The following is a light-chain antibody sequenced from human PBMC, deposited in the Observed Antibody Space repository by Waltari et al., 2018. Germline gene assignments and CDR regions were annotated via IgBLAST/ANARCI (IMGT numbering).Light chain of an antibody. CDR3: CSYAGSYVI. CDR1: SSDYGDQQY. CDR2: DGN. J-gene: IGLJ2*01. Sequence: QSGLTQPRSVSGSPGQSVTISCPGISSDYGDQQYVSWYQHHPGKAPKPRIYDGNKRPSGVPDRFSGSKSANTASLTISGLQAEDEADYSCCSYAGSYVIFGEGTKLTVL. V-gene: IGLV2-11*01.